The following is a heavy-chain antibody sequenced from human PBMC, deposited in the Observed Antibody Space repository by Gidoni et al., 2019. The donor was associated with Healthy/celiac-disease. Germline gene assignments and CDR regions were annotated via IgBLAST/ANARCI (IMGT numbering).Heavy chain of an antibody. CDR3: ARDFSATVTSNFDY. D-gene: IGHD4-17*01. CDR2: IWYDGSKK. J-gene: IGHJ4*02. CDR1: GFTFSSYG. Sequence: QVQLVESGGGVVHPGRSLSLSCAASGFTFSSYGMHWVRPAPGKGLEWVAVIWYDGSKKYYADSVKGRFTSSRDNSKNTLYLQMNSLRAEDTAVYYCARDFSATVTSNFDYWGQGTLVTVSS. V-gene: IGHV3-33*01.